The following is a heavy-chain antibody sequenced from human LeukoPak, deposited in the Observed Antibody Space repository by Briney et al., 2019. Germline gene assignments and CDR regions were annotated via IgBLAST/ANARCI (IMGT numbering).Heavy chain of an antibody. Sequence: SETLSLTCTVSGDSISSNSYYWGWIRQPPGKGLEWIGSIYYSGSTHYNPSLKSRVTISADTSKNQLFLKLSFVTAADTAVYYCAVVVAATAYYHHGMDVWGQGTTVTVSS. CDR3: AVVVAATAYYHHGMDV. CDR2: IYYSGST. D-gene: IGHD2-15*01. J-gene: IGHJ6*02. CDR1: GDSISSNSYY. V-gene: IGHV4-39*01.